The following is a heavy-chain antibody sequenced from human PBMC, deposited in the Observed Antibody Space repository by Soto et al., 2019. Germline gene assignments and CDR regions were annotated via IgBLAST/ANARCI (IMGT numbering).Heavy chain of an antibody. CDR2: ISGSGDST. J-gene: IGHJ4*02. CDR1: GFTFSSYA. D-gene: IGHD1-26*01. CDR3: ARRGSGSYYDY. V-gene: IGHV3-23*01. Sequence: EVPLLESGGGLVQPGGSLRLSCAASGFTFSSYAMRWVRQAPVKGLEWVSAISGSGDSTYYADSVKGRFTISRDNSKNTLYLQTNSLRAEDTAVYYCARRGSGSYYDYWGQGTLVTVSS.